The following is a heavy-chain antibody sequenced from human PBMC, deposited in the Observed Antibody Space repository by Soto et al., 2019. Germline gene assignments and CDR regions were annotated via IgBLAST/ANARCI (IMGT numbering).Heavy chain of an antibody. D-gene: IGHD3-10*01. CDR3: ARGYGSGSYYYFGY. Sequence: GGSLRLSCAASGFTFSSYAMSWVRQAPGKGLEWVSAISGSGGSTYYADSVKGRFTISRDNSKNTLYLQMNSLRAEDTAVYYCARGYGSGSYYYFGYWGQGTLVTVSS. J-gene: IGHJ4*02. CDR1: GFTFSSYA. V-gene: IGHV3-23*01. CDR2: ISGSGGST.